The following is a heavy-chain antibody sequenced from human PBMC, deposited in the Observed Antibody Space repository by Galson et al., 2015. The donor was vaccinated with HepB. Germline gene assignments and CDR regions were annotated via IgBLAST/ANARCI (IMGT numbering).Heavy chain of an antibody. D-gene: IGHD3-9*01. CDR2: LSSGGGTT. J-gene: IGHJ6*02. CDR3: AKVLRMLTGGSDV. CDR1: GFSFSSYA. Sequence: SLRLSCAASGFSFSSYAMSWVRQAPGKGLEWVLSLSSGGGTTYYADSVKGRFSTSRDNSKNTLYLQMNSLRAEDTAVYFCAKVLRMLTGGSDVWGQGTTVTVSS. V-gene: IGHV3-23*01.